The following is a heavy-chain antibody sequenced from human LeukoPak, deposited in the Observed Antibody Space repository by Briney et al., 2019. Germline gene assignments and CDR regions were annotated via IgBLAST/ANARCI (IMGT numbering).Heavy chain of an antibody. V-gene: IGHV7-4-1*02. CDR3: ARGGLRFLEWLLKPKYYFDY. J-gene: IGHJ4*02. CDR2: INTNTGNP. CDR1: GYTFTSYA. Sequence: ASVKVSCKASGYTFTSYAMNWVRQAPGQGLEWMGWINTNTGNPTYAQGFTGRFVFSLDTSVSTAYLQISSLKAEDTAVYYCARGGLRFLEWLLKPKYYFDYWGQGTLVTVSS. D-gene: IGHD3-3*01.